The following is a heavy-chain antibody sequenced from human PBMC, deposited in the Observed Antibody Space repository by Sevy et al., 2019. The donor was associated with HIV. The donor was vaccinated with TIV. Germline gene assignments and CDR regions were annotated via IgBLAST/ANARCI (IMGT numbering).Heavy chain of an antibody. CDR3: AKDGSSGYYYFAPHAFDI. V-gene: IGHV3-43*01. Sequence: GGSLRLSCAASGFTFDDYTMHWVRQAPGKGLEWVSLISWAGGSTYYADSVKGRFTISRDNSKNSLYLQMNSLRTEDTALYYCAKDGSSGYYYFAPHAFDIWGQGTMVTVSS. CDR2: ISWAGGST. J-gene: IGHJ3*02. CDR1: GFTFDDYT. D-gene: IGHD3-22*01.